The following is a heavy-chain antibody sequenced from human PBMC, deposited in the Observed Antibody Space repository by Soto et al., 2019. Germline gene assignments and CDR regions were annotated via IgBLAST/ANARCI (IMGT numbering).Heavy chain of an antibody. V-gene: IGHV4-34*01. CDR1: GGSFSGYY. J-gene: IGHJ4*02. Sequence: SETLSLTCAVYGGSFSGYYWSWIRQPPGKGLEWIGEINHSGSTNYNPSLKSRVTISVDTSKNQFFLKLSSVTAADTAVYYCARGGPRKAYYYGSGSYIGYWGQGTLVTVSS. D-gene: IGHD3-10*01. CDR3: ARGGPRKAYYYGSGSYIGY. CDR2: INHSGST.